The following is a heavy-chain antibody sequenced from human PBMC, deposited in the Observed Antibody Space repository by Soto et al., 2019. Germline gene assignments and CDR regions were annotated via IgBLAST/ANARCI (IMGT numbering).Heavy chain of an antibody. CDR2: SHYSGSA. V-gene: IGHV4-39*01. Sequence: PSETLSLTCTVSGGSISSSSYHWGWIRQPPGKGLEWIGNSHYSGSAYYNPSLKSRVTISVDTSKNQVSLKLSSVTAADTAVYYFVRTANWLDPRGQGTLVTVSS. CDR1: GGSISSSSYH. J-gene: IGHJ5*02. CDR3: VRTANWLDP.